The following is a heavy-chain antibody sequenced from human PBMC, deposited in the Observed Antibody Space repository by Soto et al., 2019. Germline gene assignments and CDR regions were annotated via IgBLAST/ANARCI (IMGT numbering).Heavy chain of an antibody. V-gene: IGHV3-23*01. CDR3: AKPSLAAAALGSFDY. J-gene: IGHJ4*02. Sequence: GGSLRLSCATSGFRFTDYAMNWVRQATGKGLEWVATISGNGGRTYYADSVKGRFTISRDSSKNTVYLQMNSLRVVDTAEYYCAKPSLAAAALGSFDYWGRGTLVTVSS. CDR1: GFRFTDYA. CDR2: ISGNGGRT. D-gene: IGHD6-13*01.